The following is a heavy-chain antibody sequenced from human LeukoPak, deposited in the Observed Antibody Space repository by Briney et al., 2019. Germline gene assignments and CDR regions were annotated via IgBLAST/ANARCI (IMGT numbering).Heavy chain of an antibody. Sequence: SGGSLRLSCAASGFTFSSYSMNWVRQAPGKGLEWVSSISSSSSYIYYADSVKGRFTISRDNAKNSLYLQMNSLRAEDTAVYYCARDKWTVAGSDYWGQGTLVTVSS. V-gene: IGHV3-21*01. J-gene: IGHJ4*02. D-gene: IGHD6-19*01. CDR1: GFTFSSYS. CDR2: ISSSSSYI. CDR3: ARDKWTVAGSDY.